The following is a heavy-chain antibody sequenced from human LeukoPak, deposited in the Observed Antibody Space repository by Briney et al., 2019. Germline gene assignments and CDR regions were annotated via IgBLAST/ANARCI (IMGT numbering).Heavy chain of an antibody. V-gene: IGHV3-48*03. CDR1: GFTFSSYE. D-gene: IGHD2-15*01. CDR3: ALQDIVVVVAAGFDY. J-gene: IGHJ4*02. Sequence: GGSLRLSCAASGFTFSSYEMNWVRQAPGKGLEWVSYISSSGSTIYYADSVKGRFTISRDNAKNSLYLQMNSLRAEDTAVYYCALQDIVVVVAAGFDYWGQGTLVTVSS. CDR2: ISSSGSTI.